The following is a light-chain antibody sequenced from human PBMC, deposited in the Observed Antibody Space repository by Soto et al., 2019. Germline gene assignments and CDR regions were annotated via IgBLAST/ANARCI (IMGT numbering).Light chain of an antibody. V-gene: IGLV1-40*01. CDR1: SSNIGSGYD. CDR2: DDF. CDR3: QSYDRSLSGFV. J-gene: IGLJ1*01. Sequence: QSVLTQPPSVSGAPGQRVTISCTGSSSNIGSGYDVHWYQQLPGTAPKLLIYDDFNRPSGVPDRFSGSKSGTSASLAITGLQAEDETDYYCQSYDRSLSGFVLGTGPKVTVL.